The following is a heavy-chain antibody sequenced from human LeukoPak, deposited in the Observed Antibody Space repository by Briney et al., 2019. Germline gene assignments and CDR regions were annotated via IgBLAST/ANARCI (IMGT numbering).Heavy chain of an antibody. V-gene: IGHV4-4*02. Sequence: SGTLSLTCAVSGGSISSSNWWSWVRQPPGKGLEWIGEIYHSGSTNYNPSLKSRVTISVDKSKNQFSLKLSSVTAADTAVYYCAMVRGVIIPNYYYYYGMDVWGQGTTVTVSS. CDR3: AMVRGVIIPNYYYYYGMDV. CDR2: IYHSGST. D-gene: IGHD3-10*01. CDR1: GGSISSSNW. J-gene: IGHJ6*02.